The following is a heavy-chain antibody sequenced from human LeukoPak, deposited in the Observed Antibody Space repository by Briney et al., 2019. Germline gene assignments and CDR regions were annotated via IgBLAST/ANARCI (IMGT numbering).Heavy chain of an antibody. D-gene: IGHD3-22*01. Sequence: QTGGSLRLSCAAPGFTFSSYAMSWVRQAPGKGLEWVSAISGSGGSTYYADSVKGRFTISRDNSKNTLYLQMNSLRAEDTAVYYCAKDLGRGDYYDSSGYSRFDYWGQGTLVTVSS. V-gene: IGHV3-23*01. CDR2: ISGSGGST. J-gene: IGHJ4*02. CDR1: GFTFSSYA. CDR3: AKDLGRGDYYDSSGYSRFDY.